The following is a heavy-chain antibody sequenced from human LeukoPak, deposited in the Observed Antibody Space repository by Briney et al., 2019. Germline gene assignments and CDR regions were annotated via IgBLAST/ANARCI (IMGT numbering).Heavy chain of an antibody. J-gene: IGHJ3*02. CDR3: TRDRLWGDYLDAFDI. CDR1: GFTFTNYN. V-gene: IGHV3-30*03. D-gene: IGHD4-17*01. CDR2: ILYDGSKK. Sequence: GGSLRLSCAASGFTFTNYNMHWVRQTPGKGLQWVAAILYDGSKKYYADSVKGRFSVYRDNSNYTLYLQMNSLKTEDTAVYYCTRDRLWGDYLDAFDIWGQGTMVTVSS.